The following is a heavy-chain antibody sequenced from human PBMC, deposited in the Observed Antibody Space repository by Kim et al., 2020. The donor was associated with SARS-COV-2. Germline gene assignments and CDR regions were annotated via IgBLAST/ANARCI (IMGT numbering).Heavy chain of an antibody. CDR3: AKERCSSTSCFAWDDGDCYCYGMDA. D-gene: IGHD2-2*01. J-gene: IGHJ6*02. CDR2: IHDSGYT. V-gene: IGHV4-31*03. Sequence: SETLSLTCSVSGDSITRGGYHWTWIRQQPGKGLEWIGYIHDSGYTHYNPSLQSRLTISLETSKNQFTLKLSSVTAADTAVYYCAKERCSSTSCFAWDDGDCYCYGMDAWGQGTTVIVS. CDR1: GDSITRGGYH.